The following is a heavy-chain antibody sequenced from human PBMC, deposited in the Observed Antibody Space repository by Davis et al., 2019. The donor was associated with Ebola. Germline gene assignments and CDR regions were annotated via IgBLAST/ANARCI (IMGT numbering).Heavy chain of an antibody. CDR2: ISTDGRTT. V-gene: IGHV3-30*04. Sequence: GESLKISCAASGSSFHTYTINWFRQAPGRGLEWLAVISTDGRTTFYADSVKGRFTISRDNSKNTLSLQMNSLDTEDTAVYYCAGAVAGTEDFQYWGQGTLVTVSS. J-gene: IGHJ4*02. D-gene: IGHD6-19*01. CDR3: AGAVAGTEDFQY. CDR1: GSSFHTYT.